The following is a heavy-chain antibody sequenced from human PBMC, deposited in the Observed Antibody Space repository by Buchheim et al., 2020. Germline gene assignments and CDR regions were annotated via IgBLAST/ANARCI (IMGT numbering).Heavy chain of an antibody. D-gene: IGHD4-17*01. V-gene: IGHV3-7*01. J-gene: IGHJ6*02. CDR1: GFTFSSYW. Sequence: EVQLVESGGGLVQPGGSLRLSCAASGFTFSSYWMSWVRQAPGKGLEWVANIKQDGSEKYYVDSVKGRFTIYRDNAKNSLYLQMNSLRAEDTAVYYCARDPYGDYWYYYYGMDVWGQGTT. CDR3: ARDPYGDYWYYYYGMDV. CDR2: IKQDGSEK.